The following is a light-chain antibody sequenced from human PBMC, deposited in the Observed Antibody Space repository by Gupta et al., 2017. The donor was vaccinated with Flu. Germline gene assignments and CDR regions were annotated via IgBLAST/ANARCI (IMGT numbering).Light chain of an antibody. CDR2: EDN. CDR1: SGSIATTY. V-gene: IGLV6-57*01. J-gene: IGLJ2*01. CDR3: PSCDSAPSDAI. Sequence: NFMLTQPHSVSESPGKTVTISCTRSSGSIATTYVQWYQQRPGSSPNTVIFEDNRRPSGVPDRFSGSIAYSSNSASLAIYGLKTEDEANYFCPSCDSAPSDAIFGGGTNLTVL.